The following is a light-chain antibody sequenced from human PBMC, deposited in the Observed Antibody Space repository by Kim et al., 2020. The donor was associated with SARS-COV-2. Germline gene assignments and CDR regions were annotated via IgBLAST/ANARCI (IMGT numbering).Light chain of an antibody. CDR1: NIGSKS. CDR3: QVWDRSSDHVV. Sequence: PGKPARFTCGGNNIGSKSVNWYQQKPAQAPVLVIYYDSDRPSGIPARFSGSNSGNTATLTISSVEAGDEADYYCQVWDRSSDHVVFGGGTQLTVL. CDR2: YDS. J-gene: IGLJ2*01. V-gene: IGLV3-21*04.